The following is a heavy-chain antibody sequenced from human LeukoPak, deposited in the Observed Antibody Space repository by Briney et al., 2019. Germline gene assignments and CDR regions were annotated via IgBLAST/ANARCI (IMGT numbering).Heavy chain of an antibody. J-gene: IGHJ6*02. CDR3: ASRLKYRSGGIYYGMDV. D-gene: IGHD2-15*01. Sequence: ASVKVSCKASGGTFSSYAISWVRQAPGQGLEWMGRIIPILGIANYAQKFQGRVTITADKSTSTAYMELSSLRSEDTAVYYCASRLKYRSGGIYYGMDVWGQGTTVTVSS. CDR1: GGTFSSYA. CDR2: IIPILGIA. V-gene: IGHV1-69*04.